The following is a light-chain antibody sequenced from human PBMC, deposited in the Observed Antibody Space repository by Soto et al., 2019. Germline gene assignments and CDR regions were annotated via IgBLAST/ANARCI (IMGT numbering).Light chain of an antibody. CDR2: AAS. V-gene: IGKV1-39*01. CDR3: QQTSSNPRS. Sequence: DIQMTQSPSSLSAPVGDRVTITCRASQTIVTYLNWYQQKPGNAPKLLIYAASNLQNGVPSRFSGSGSGTDFTLTISSLQPEDFATYFCQQTSSNPRSFGQGTKV. CDR1: QTIVTY. J-gene: IGKJ1*01.